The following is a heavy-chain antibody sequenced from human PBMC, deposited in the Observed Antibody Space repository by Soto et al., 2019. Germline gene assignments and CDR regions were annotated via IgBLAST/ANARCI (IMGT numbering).Heavy chain of an antibody. CDR3: ATVGYCSSTSCQTRYYYYGMDV. V-gene: IGHV3-11*01. CDR2: ISRSGSDI. Sequence: PGGSLRLSCAASGLTFSDYSMNWVRQAPGKGLEWVSYISRSGSDIYYADSVKGRFTISRGNAKNSLFLQMNSLRAEDTAVYYCATVGYCSSTSCQTRYYYYGMDVWGQGATVTVSS. J-gene: IGHJ6*02. CDR1: GLTFSDYS. D-gene: IGHD2-2*03.